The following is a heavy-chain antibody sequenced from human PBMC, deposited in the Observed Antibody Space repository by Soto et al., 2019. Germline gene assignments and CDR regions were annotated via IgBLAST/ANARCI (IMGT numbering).Heavy chain of an antibody. CDR1: GFTVSSNY. CDR3: ARQVTTPNYYYGMDV. Sequence: GGSLRLSCAASGFTVSSNYMSWVRQAPGKGLEWVSVIYSGGSTYYADSVKGRFTISRDNSKNTLYLQMNSLRAEDTAVYYCARQVTTPNYYYGMDVWGQGTTVTVSS. V-gene: IGHV3-66*04. CDR2: IYSGGST. D-gene: IGHD4-17*01. J-gene: IGHJ6*02.